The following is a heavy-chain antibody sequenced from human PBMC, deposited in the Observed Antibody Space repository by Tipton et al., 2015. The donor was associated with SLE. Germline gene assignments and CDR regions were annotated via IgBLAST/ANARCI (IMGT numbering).Heavy chain of an antibody. J-gene: IGHJ4*02. CDR3: ASAAGPFDY. D-gene: IGHD6-13*01. CDR1: GGSISSSSYY. V-gene: IGHV4-61*05. CDR2: IYYSGST. Sequence: TLSLTCTVSGGSISSSSYYWGWIRQPPGKGLEWIGYIYYSGSTNYNPSLKSRVTISVDTSKNQFSLKLSSVTAADTAVYYCASAAGPFDYWGRGTLVTVSS.